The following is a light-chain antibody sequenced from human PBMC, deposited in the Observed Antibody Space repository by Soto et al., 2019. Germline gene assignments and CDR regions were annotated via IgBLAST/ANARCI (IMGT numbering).Light chain of an antibody. J-gene: IGKJ4*01. V-gene: IGKV1-33*01. CDR3: QQYDNLLT. CDR2: GAT. CDR1: QAIGNY. Sequence: IQMTQSPSSLSASVGDRVTITCRASQAIGNYLNWYQQKPGKAPNLLIFGATTLQSGVPSRFSGSGYGTDFTFTISSLQPEDIATYYCQQYDNLLTFGGGTKVDIK.